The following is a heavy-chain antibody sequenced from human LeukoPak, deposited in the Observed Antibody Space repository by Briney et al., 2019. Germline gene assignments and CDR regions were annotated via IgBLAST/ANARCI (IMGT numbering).Heavy chain of an antibody. D-gene: IGHD5-18*01. Sequence: SQTLSPTCTVSGGSISSYYWSWIRQPAGNGIEWIGRIYTSGSTNYNPSLKSRITMSVDTSKNQFSLKLSSVTAADTAVYYCARVLGAMGPFDYWGQGTLVTVSS. CDR3: ARVLGAMGPFDY. CDR1: GGSISSYY. J-gene: IGHJ4*02. CDR2: IYTSGST. V-gene: IGHV4-4*07.